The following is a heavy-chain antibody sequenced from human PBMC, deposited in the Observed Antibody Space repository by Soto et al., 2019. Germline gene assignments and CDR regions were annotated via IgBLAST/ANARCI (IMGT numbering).Heavy chain of an antibody. V-gene: IGHV3-73*02. J-gene: IGHJ3*02. CDR1: GFTFSGSA. Sequence: EVQLVESGGGLVQPGGSLKLSCAASGFTFSGSAMHWVRQASGKGLEWVGRIRSKANSYATAYAASVKGRFTISRDDSKTTAYLQINSLKTEDTAVYYCTSLGYDSSDPTTGDAFDIWGQGTMVTVSS. CDR3: TSLGYDSSDPTTGDAFDI. D-gene: IGHD3-22*01. CDR2: IRSKANSYAT.